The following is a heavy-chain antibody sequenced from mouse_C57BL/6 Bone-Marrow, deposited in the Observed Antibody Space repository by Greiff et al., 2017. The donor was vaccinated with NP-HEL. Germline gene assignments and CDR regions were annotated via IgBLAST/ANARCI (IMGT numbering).Heavy chain of an antibody. Sequence: QVQLQQSGAELVRPGTSVKVSCKASGYAFTNYLIEWVKQRPGQGLEWIGVINPGSGGTNYNEKFKGKATLTADKSSSTAYMQLSSLTSEDSAVYFCARGTLLRSYFDYWGQGTTLTVSS. CDR3: ARGTLLRSYFDY. CDR2: INPGSGGT. J-gene: IGHJ2*01. CDR1: GYAFTNYL. V-gene: IGHV1-54*01. D-gene: IGHD1-1*01.